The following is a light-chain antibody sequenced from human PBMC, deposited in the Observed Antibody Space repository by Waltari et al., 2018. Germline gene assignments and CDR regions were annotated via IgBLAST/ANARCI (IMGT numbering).Light chain of an antibody. CDR3: KQFHDWPLT. CDR1: QSVSGN. J-gene: IGKJ4*01. V-gene: IGKV3-15*01. CDR2: GPS. Sequence: IVMTQSPATVSVSPGERATLSCRASQSVSGNLAWYQQKPGQAPRLLMYGPSTRATGTPARCSGSGSGTEFTLTISSLQSEDFAVYYCKQFHDWPLTFGGGTKVEIK.